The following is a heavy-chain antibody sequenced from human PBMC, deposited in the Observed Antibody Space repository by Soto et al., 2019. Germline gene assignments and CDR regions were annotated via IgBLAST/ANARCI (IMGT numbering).Heavy chain of an antibody. J-gene: IGHJ4*02. V-gene: IGHV3-23*01. CDR1: GLTFSNYA. CDR2: MSGSSSTT. CDR3: AKNQERELPRVIDF. D-gene: IGHD1-7*01. Sequence: GGSLRLSCATSGLTFSNYAMSWVRQAPGGGLEWVSSMSGSSSTTYYADSARGRFTISRDGSKNTLYLQMSSLRAEDTALYYCAKNQERELPRVIDFWGQGTLVTVSS.